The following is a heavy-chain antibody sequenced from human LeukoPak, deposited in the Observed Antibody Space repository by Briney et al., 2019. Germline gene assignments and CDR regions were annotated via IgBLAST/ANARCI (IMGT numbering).Heavy chain of an antibody. Sequence: SETLSLTCGVSGGSITTTNYGTWVRQSPGRGLEWIGEISLSGYTGFNPSLRGRVTMSLDESKNHLSLTLTSVTAADTAIYYCSRESVPYSPFGHWGQGILVTVTT. CDR1: GGSITTTNY. J-gene: IGHJ4*02. CDR3: SRESVPYSPFGH. D-gene: IGHD2-15*01. V-gene: IGHV4-4*02. CDR2: ISLSGYT.